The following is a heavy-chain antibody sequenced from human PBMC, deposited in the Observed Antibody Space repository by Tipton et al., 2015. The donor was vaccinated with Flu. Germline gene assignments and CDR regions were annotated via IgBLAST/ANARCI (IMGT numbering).Heavy chain of an antibody. CDR2: IYNSGTT. CDR1: DGSIPSYY. Sequence: TLSLTCTVSDGSIPSYYWSWIRQPPGKGLEWIGNIYNSGTTNFNPPLMSRLTISVDTSKNQFSLKLSSVTAADTAVYFCARARAPYYYYAMDVWGQGTTVTVSS. V-gene: IGHV4-59*01. CDR3: ARARAPYYYYAMDV. J-gene: IGHJ6*02.